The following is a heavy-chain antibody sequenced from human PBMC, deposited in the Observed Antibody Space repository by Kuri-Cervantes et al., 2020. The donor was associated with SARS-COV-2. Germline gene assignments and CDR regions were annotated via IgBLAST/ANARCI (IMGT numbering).Heavy chain of an antibody. Sequence: ASVNVSCKASGYTFTSYAMHWVRQAPGQRLEWMGWINAGNGNTKYSQKFQGRVTITRDTSASTAYMELSSLRSADTAVYYCARVAAAGPIDYWGQGTLVTVSS. J-gene: IGHJ4*02. D-gene: IGHD6-13*01. V-gene: IGHV1-3*01. CDR1: GYTFTSYA. CDR2: INAGNGNT. CDR3: ARVAAAGPIDY.